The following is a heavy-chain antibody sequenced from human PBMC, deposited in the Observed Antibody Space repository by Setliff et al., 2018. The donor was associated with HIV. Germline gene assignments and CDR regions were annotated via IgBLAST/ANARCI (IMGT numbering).Heavy chain of an antibody. CDR3: ARDQWGYSYGYYYYYYMDV. Sequence: GGSLRLSCAASGFTFSDYWMSWVRQAPGKGLEWVSVIYSGGSTYYADSVKGRFTISRDNSKNTLYLQMNSLRAEDTAVYYCARDQWGYSYGYYYYYYMDVWGKGTTVTVSS. V-gene: IGHV3-66*02. CDR1: GFTFSDYW. J-gene: IGHJ6*03. D-gene: IGHD5-18*01. CDR2: IYSGGST.